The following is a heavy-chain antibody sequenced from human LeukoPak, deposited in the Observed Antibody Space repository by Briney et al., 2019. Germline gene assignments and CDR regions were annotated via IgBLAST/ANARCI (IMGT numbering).Heavy chain of an antibody. CDR3: AKDLWFGELLTPFDY. CDR1: GFTFSSYA. J-gene: IGHJ4*02. V-gene: IGHV3-23*01. Sequence: PGGSLRLSCAASGFTFSSYAMSWVRQAPGKGLDWVSAISGSGADTYFADSVKGRFTISRDNSKNTLYLQMNSLRAEDTAVYYCAKDLWFGELLTPFDYWGQGTLVTVSS. D-gene: IGHD3-10*01. CDR2: ISGSGADT.